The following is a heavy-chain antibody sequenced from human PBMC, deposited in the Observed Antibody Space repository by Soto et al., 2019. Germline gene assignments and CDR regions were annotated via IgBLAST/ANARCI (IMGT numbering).Heavy chain of an antibody. J-gene: IGHJ4*02. CDR1: GFTFSSYS. CDR2: ISGSGGST. CDR3: AKVIVDIVATSRQYYFDY. V-gene: IGHV3-23*01. Sequence: GGSLRLSCAASGFTFSSYSMSWVRQAPGKGLEWVSAISGSGGSTYYADSVKGRFTISRDNSKNTLYLQMNSLRAEDTAVYYCAKVIVDIVATSRQYYFDYWGQGTLVTVSS. D-gene: IGHD5-12*01.